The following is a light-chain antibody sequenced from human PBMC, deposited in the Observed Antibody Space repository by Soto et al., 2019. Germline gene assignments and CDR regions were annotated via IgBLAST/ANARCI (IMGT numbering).Light chain of an antibody. V-gene: IGLV2-14*01. Sequence: QSALTQPPSVSGSPGHSVTISCIGTSSDIGIYKYVSWYQQHPGKVPKLIIYEVTNRPSGVSNRFSGSKSGNTASLTISGLQAEDEADYYCSSYTTSSTRVFGTGTKVTVL. CDR1: SSDIGIYKY. CDR2: EVT. J-gene: IGLJ1*01. CDR3: SSYTTSSTRV.